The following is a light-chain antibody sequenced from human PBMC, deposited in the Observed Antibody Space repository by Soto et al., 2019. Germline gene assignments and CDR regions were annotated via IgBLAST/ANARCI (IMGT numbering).Light chain of an antibody. Sequence: DIVMTQSPATLSVSPGDRATLSCRASQAISNNLAWYQQKPGQAPRLLIYGASIRATGVPVRFSGSGSGTDFTLTISSLQSEDFAVYYCQQYHHWWAFGQGTQVEI. V-gene: IGKV3-15*01. CDR3: QQYHHWWA. J-gene: IGKJ1*01. CDR1: QAISNN. CDR2: GAS.